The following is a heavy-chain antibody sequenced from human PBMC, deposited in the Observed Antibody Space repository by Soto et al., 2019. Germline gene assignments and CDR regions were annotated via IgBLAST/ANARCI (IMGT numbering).Heavy chain of an antibody. Sequence: EVQLVESGGGLVQPGGSLRLSCAASGFTFSDEWMSWVRQAPGKGLEWVGNIKQDGSEICYLDSVKGRFTISRDNAKNSLYLQMNSLRGDDTAVYYCATIAAVRFDYWGQGTLVTVSS. CDR3: ATIAAVRFDY. J-gene: IGHJ4*02. V-gene: IGHV3-7*02. CDR2: IKQDGSEI. CDR1: GFTFSDEW. D-gene: IGHD6-13*01.